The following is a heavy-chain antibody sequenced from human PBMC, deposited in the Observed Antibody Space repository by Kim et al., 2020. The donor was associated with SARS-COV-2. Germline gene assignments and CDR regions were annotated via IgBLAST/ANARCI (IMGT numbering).Heavy chain of an antibody. CDR3: AKDPYSSSSRFYAMDV. Sequence: GKGRFTISSDNTKNTLYLQMHSLRAEDTAVYYCAKDPYSSSSRFYAMDVWGQGTTVTVSS. J-gene: IGHJ6*02. D-gene: IGHD6-6*01. V-gene: IGHV3-23*01.